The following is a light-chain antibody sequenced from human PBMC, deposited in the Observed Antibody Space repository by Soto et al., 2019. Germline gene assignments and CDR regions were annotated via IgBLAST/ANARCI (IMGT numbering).Light chain of an antibody. Sequence: EIVLTQSPGTLSLSPGDRVTLSCRASQSVSSNYLAWYQQKPGQPPRLLIYATSSRATGIPDRFSGIGSGTDFTLTISRLKPEDFAMYYCQQYGDYNSPRYSFGQGTRLEI. J-gene: IGKJ2*03. CDR3: QQYGDYNSPRYS. CDR2: ATS. CDR1: QSVSSNY. V-gene: IGKV3-20*01.